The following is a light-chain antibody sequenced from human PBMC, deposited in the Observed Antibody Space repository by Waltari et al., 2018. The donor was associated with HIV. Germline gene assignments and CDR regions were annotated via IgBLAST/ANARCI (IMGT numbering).Light chain of an antibody. CDR2: EVT. J-gene: IGLJ2*01. CDR1: DNNINDYTY. Sequence: QSALTQPPSASGSPGQSVNISCTGGDNNINDYTYVSWYQQHSDKPPKLIIFEVTKRPAGVPVRFSGSRSGNTASLFVSGLQPEDEATYFCSSFAGTNKLFGGGTKLTVL. CDR3: SSFAGTNKL. V-gene: IGLV2-8*01.